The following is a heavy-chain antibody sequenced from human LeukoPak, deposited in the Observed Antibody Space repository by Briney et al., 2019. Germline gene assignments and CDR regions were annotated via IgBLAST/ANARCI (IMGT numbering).Heavy chain of an antibody. Sequence: TLSLTCTVSGGSISSSSYYWGWIRQPPGKALEWLALIYWDDDKRYSPSLKSRLTITKDTSKNQVVLTMTNMDPVDTATYYCAHSPTVTTWDYWGQGTLVTVSS. CDR2: IYWDDDK. D-gene: IGHD4-17*01. CDR1: GGSISSSSYY. J-gene: IGHJ4*02. CDR3: AHSPTVTTWDY. V-gene: IGHV2-5*02.